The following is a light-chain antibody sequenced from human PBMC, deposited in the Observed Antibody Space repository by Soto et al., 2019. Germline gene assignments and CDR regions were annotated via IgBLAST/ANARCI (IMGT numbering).Light chain of an antibody. CDR1: QTISSW. J-gene: IGKJ4*01. CDR2: AAS. CDR3: QQYDNLVT. Sequence: DIQMTQSPSTLSAFVGDRVTITCRASQTISSWLAWYQQKPGKAPKLLIYAASTLESGVSSRFSGRGSGTEFTLTINSLQPEDFATYYCQQYDNLVTFGGGTKVDIK. V-gene: IGKV1-5*01.